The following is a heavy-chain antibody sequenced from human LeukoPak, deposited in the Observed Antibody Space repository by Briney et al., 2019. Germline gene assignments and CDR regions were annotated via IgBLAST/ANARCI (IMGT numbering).Heavy chain of an antibody. D-gene: IGHD1-20*01. V-gene: IGHV4-61*02. Sequence: PSETLSLTCTVSGGSISSGSYYWSWFRQPAGKGLEWIGRIYTSGSTNYNPSLKSRVTISVDTSKNQFSLKLSSVTAADTAVYYCARQYNWAMIDYWGQGTLVTVSS. CDR2: IYTSGST. J-gene: IGHJ4*02. CDR3: ARQYNWAMIDY. CDR1: GGSISSGSYY.